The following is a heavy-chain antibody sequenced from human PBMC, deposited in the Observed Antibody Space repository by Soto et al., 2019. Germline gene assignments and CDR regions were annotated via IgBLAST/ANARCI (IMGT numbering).Heavy chain of an antibody. J-gene: IGHJ6*02. CDR1: CGSFSGYY. CDR2: INHSGST. CDR3: ARDAYCGGDCPAYYYYYGMDV. V-gene: IGHV4-34*01. D-gene: IGHD2-21*01. Sequence: SETLSLTCAVYCGSFSGYYWSWIRQPPGKGLEWIGEINHSGSTNYNPSLKSRVTISVDTSKNQFSLKLSSVTAADTAVYYCARDAYCGGDCPAYYYYYGMDVWGQGTTVTVSS.